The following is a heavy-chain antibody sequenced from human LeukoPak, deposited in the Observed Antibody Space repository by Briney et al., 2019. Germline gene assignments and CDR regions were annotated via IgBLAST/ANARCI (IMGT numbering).Heavy chain of an antibody. CDR1: GGSISSGDYY. CDR2: IYYSGST. Sequence: SETLSLTCTVSGGSISSGDYYWSWIRQPPGKGLEWIGYIYYSGSTYYNPSLKSRVTISVDTSKNQFSLKLSSVTAADTAVYYCARGQQLVDYLDYWGQGTLVTVSS. CDR3: ARGQQLVDYLDY. D-gene: IGHD6-6*01. V-gene: IGHV4-30-4*08. J-gene: IGHJ4*02.